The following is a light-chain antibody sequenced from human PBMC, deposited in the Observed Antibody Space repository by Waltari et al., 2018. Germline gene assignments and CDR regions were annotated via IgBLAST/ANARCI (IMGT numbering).Light chain of an antibody. Sequence: DIVMTQSPDYLAVSLGERATINCQSSQNVLDRSYNRNYLAWYQQTPGQPPKLLIYWASTREFGFPDRFSGSGSGTDFTLTSSSLQAEDVAVYYCQQYYSAPYTFGQGTKLEIK. CDR3: QQYYSAPYT. CDR1: QNVLDRSYNRNY. J-gene: IGKJ2*01. CDR2: WAS. V-gene: IGKV4-1*01.